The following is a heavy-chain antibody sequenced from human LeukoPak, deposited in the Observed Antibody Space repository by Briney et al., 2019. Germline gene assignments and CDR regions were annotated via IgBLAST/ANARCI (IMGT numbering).Heavy chain of an antibody. J-gene: IGHJ6*02. CDR1: GDSISSGIYY. D-gene: IGHD5-18*01. Sequence: SETLSLTCTVSGDSISSGIYYWAWIRQPPGKGLEWIASISYSGSTSYSPSLKSRVTISIDTSKSQLSLKLSSVTAADTAVYYCARMEDTVSYYYGMDVWGQGTTVTVSS. V-gene: IGHV4-39*01. CDR2: ISYSGST. CDR3: ARMEDTVSYYYGMDV.